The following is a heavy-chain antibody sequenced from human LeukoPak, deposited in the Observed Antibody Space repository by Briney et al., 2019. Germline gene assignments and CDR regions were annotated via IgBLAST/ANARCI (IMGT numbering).Heavy chain of an antibody. D-gene: IGHD2-21*02. Sequence: ASVTVSCKASGYRFISNYIQWVRQAPGLGPEWMGWMHPGNGNRRYAEQFQGRVTMTRDTSINTAYMDLSSLRSDDTAVYYCAREGSYCVGGDCYSFDFWGQGTLITVSS. CDR1: GYRFISNY. J-gene: IGHJ4*02. CDR3: AREGSYCVGGDCYSFDF. CDR2: MHPGNGNR. V-gene: IGHV1-2*02.